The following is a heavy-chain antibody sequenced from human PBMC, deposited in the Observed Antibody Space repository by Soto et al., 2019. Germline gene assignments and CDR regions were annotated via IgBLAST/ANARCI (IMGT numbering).Heavy chain of an antibody. Sequence: EVKLVESGGGLIQPGGSLRLSCAASGFTVNSDYMNWIRQTPGKGLEWVAFIYNGESTHYADSVKGRFTISSDRSNNTLYLQLNSIGFVDTAVYYCSRDGRGLGKVSLFEYWDQGTLVTVSS. V-gene: IGHV3-53*01. CDR3: SRDGRGLGKVSLFEY. J-gene: IGHJ4*02. CDR2: IYNGEST. D-gene: IGHD3-16*01. CDR1: GFTVNSDY.